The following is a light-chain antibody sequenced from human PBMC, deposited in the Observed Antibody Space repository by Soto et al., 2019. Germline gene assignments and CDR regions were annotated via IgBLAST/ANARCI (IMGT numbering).Light chain of an antibody. V-gene: IGKV1-5*01. CDR1: QSINIW. CDR3: LQYSSHSWT. Sequence: DIQMTQSPSTLSASVGDRVTVTCRASQSINIWLAWYQQKPGKAPKLLIYDASSLKSGVPSRFSGSGSGTEFTLTISRLQPDDVATYYCLQYSSHSWTFGQGTKVDIK. CDR2: DAS. J-gene: IGKJ1*01.